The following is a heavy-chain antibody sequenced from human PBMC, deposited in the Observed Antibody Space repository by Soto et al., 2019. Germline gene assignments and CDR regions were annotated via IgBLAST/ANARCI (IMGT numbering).Heavy chain of an antibody. V-gene: IGHV3-74*01. J-gene: IGHJ4*02. Sequence: EVQLVESGGGLVQPGGSLSLSCAASGFTFSSYWMHWVRQAPGKGLVWVSRINSDGSSTSYADSVKGRFTISRDNAKNTLYLQMNSLRAEDTAVYYCATDIVVVPAAVQDYWGQGTLVTVSS. CDR1: GFTFSSYW. CDR2: INSDGSST. D-gene: IGHD2-2*01. CDR3: ATDIVVVPAAVQDY.